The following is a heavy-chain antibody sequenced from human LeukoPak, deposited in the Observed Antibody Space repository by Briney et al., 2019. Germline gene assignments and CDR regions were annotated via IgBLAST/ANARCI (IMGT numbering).Heavy chain of an antibody. CDR2: IWHDGSHK. V-gene: IGHV3-33*06. J-gene: IGHJ4*02. D-gene: IGHD2-8*01. CDR1: GFAFNTYA. Sequence: GGSLRLSCAASGFAFNTYAMHWVRQAPGQGLEWVALIWHDGSHKFYSNSVRGQFTISRDNSKNTVSLQMNSLRAEDTAVYYCAKVSGYCTNGVCFSYYWGQGTLVTVSS. CDR3: AKVSGYCTNGVCFSYY.